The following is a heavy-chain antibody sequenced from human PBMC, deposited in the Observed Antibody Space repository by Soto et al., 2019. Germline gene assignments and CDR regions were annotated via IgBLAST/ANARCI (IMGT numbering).Heavy chain of an antibody. Sequence: PGGSLRLSCAASGFTFGSYGMHWVRQAPGKGLEWVAVISYDGSNKYYADSVKGRFTISRDNSKNTLYLQMNSLRAEDTAVYYCAKDTVVTASYYYYGMDVWGQGTTVTVSS. J-gene: IGHJ6*02. CDR1: GFTFGSYG. CDR2: ISYDGSNK. CDR3: AKDTVVTASYYYYGMDV. V-gene: IGHV3-30*18. D-gene: IGHD2-21*02.